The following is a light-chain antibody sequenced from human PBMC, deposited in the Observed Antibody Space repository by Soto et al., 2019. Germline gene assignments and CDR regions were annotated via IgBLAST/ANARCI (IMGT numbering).Light chain of an antibody. J-gene: IGKJ2*01. CDR3: QHRSNWPPYT. CDR1: QSVYSY. CDR2: DAS. V-gene: IGKV3-11*01. Sequence: EIVLTQSPATLSLSPGERATLSCRASQSVYSYLAWYQQKPGQAPRLLIYDASNRAAGIPARFSGSGSGTDFTLTISSLEPADVAVYYCQHRSNWPPYTFGQGTKLVIK.